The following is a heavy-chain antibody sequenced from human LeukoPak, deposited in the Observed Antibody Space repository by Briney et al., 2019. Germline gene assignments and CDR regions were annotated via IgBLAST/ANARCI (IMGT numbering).Heavy chain of an antibody. Sequence: ASVNVSCKASGYTFTGYYIHWVRQAPGQGVEWMGRINPNSGGADYAQKFQGRVSMTRDTSISTAYMELSSLRSDDTAVYYCARGPRLDSSGWYYGAFDIWGQGTMVTVS. CDR2: INPNSGGA. CDR3: ARGPRLDSSGWYYGAFDI. CDR1: GYTFTGYY. D-gene: IGHD6-19*01. J-gene: IGHJ3*02. V-gene: IGHV1-2*06.